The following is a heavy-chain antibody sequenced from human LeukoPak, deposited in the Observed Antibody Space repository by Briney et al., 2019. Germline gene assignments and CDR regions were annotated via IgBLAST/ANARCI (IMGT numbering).Heavy chain of an antibody. CDR2: TYFRSKWYN. CDR3: ARTYGGNCDY. D-gene: IGHD4-23*01. J-gene: IGHJ4*02. CDR1: GDGVSSNSAA. Sequence: SQTLSLTCALSGDGVSSNSAAWNWIRQSPSRGFEWLGRTYFRSKWYNDYAASVKSRITVNPDTSKNHFSLQLSSVTLEDTAIYYCARTYGGNCDYWGQGTLVTVSS. V-gene: IGHV6-1*01.